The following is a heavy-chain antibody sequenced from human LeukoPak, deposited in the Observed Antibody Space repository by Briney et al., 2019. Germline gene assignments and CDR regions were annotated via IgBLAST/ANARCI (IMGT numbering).Heavy chain of an antibody. D-gene: IGHD4-17*01. CDR2: IRYDGSNK. V-gene: IGHV3-30*02. CDR3: AKGPYGDYADAFDY. CDR1: GFTFSSYG. J-gene: IGHJ4*02. Sequence: GGSPRLSCAASGFTFSSYGMHWVRQAPGKGLEWVAFIRYDGSNKYYADSVKGRFTISRDNSKNTLYLQMNSLRAEDTAVYYCAKGPYGDYADAFDYWGQGTLVTVSS.